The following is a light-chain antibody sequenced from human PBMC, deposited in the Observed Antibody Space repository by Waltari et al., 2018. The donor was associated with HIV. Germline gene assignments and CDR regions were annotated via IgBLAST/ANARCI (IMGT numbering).Light chain of an antibody. CDR3: GTWDSSLSAVL. CDR2: DNN. V-gene: IGLV1-51*01. Sequence: QSVLTQSPSVSAAPGQKVTISCSGSSPNLGNNYVSWYQQLPGTAPKLLIYDNNKRPSGIPDRFSGSKSGTSATLVITGLQTGDEADYYCGTWDSSLSAVLFGGGTKLTVL. CDR1: SPNLGNNY. J-gene: IGLJ2*01.